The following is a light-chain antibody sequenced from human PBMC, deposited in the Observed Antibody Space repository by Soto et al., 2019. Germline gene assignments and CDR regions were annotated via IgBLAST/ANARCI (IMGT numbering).Light chain of an antibody. Sequence: EVLMTQSPDTLYVSPGERVTLSCRASQSVSDNLAWYQQKPGQGPRLLVYRASTRTTGIPARFSGSGSGTEFTLTISSLQSEDFAVYYCQQYNNWPPWTFGQGTKVDIK. CDR1: QSVSDN. J-gene: IGKJ1*01. CDR2: RAS. CDR3: QQYNNWPPWT. V-gene: IGKV3-15*01.